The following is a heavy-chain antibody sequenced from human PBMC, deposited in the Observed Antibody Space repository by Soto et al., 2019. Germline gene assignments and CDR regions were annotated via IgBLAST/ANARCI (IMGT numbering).Heavy chain of an antibody. CDR3: ARGFRGGDAYWFDP. CDR2: INAGNGNT. Sequence: ASLKVSCHASGYTFTSYSMHWVRQAPGQRLEWMGWINAGNGNTKYSQKFQGRVTITRDTSASTAYMELSSLRSEDTAVYYCARGFRGGDAYWFDPWGQGTLVTVSS. J-gene: IGHJ5*02. CDR1: GYTFTSYS. V-gene: IGHV1-3*01. D-gene: IGHD2-21*02.